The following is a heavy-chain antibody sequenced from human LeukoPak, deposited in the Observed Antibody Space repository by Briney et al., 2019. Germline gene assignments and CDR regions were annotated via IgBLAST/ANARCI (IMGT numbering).Heavy chain of an antibody. Sequence: PSETLSLTCAVSGYSISSGYYWGWIRQPPGKGLEWIGTIHHSGSTYYNPSLKSRVTISVDTSNNQFSLKLSSVTAADTAVYYCARFARGDLYNWFDPWGQGTPVTVSS. CDR2: IHHSGST. CDR1: GYSISSGYY. J-gene: IGHJ5*02. D-gene: IGHD3-3*01. CDR3: ARFARGDLYNWFDP. V-gene: IGHV4-38-2*01.